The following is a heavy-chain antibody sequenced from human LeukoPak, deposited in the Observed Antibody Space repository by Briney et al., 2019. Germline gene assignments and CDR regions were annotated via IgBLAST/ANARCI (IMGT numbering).Heavy chain of an antibody. CDR2: IYYSGST. D-gene: IGHD1-14*01. J-gene: IGHJ4*02. V-gene: IGHV4-39*07. CDR1: GGSISSSSYY. CDR3: ARDPGRTWAYDY. Sequence: SETLSLTCTVSGGSISSSSYYWGWIRQPPGKGLEWIGSIYYSGSTYYNPSLKSRVTISVDTSKNQFSLKLSSVTAADTAVYYCARDPGRTWAYDYWGQGTLVTVSS.